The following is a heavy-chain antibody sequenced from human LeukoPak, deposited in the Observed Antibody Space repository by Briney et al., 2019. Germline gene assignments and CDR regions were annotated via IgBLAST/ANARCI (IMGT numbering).Heavy chain of an antibody. CDR1: GFTVNSNY. CDR3: ARTMEVGATLDP. V-gene: IGHV3-53*01. J-gene: IGHJ5*02. Sequence: PGGSLRLSCAASGFTVNSNYMSWVRQAPGKGLELVSDIHSGGSTYYADSVKGRFTISRDNSKNTLYLQMNSLRAEDTAVYYCARTMEVGATLDPWGQGTLVTVSS. CDR2: IHSGGST. D-gene: IGHD1-26*01.